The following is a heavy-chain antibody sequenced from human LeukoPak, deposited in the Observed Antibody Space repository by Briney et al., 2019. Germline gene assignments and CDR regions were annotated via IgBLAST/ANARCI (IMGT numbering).Heavy chain of an antibody. CDR2: ISSNGGST. CDR1: GFTFSSYS. Sequence: PGGSLRLSCAGSGFTFSSYSMNWVRQAPGKGLEYVSGISSNGGSTYYANSVKGRFTISRDNSKNTLYLQMGSLRAEDMAVYYCARDQWGPHDAFDIWGQGTMVTVSS. V-gene: IGHV3-64*01. D-gene: IGHD1-26*01. CDR3: ARDQWGPHDAFDI. J-gene: IGHJ3*02.